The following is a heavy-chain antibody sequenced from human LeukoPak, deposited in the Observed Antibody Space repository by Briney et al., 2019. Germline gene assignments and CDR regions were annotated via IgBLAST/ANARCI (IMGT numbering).Heavy chain of an antibody. V-gene: IGHV3-9*03. CDR1: GFTFDDYA. J-gene: IGHJ4*03. CDR2: ISWNSGGI. CDR3: AKSPSITVFGVGIGFFGY. Sequence: GGSLRLSCAASGFTFDDYAMHWVRQAPGKGLEWVSGISWNSGGIGYADSVKGRFTISRDNAKNSLYLQMNSLRAEDMAFYYRAKSPSITVFGVGIGFFGYWGQGNLVTVSS. D-gene: IGHD3-3*01.